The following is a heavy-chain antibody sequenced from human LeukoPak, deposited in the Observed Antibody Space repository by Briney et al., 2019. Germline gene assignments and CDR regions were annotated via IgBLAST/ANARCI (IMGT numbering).Heavy chain of an antibody. CDR3: TRRGDS. V-gene: IGHV4-59*08. CDR1: GGSFSGYY. CDR2: IYSSGST. Sequence: PSETLSLTCAVYGGSFSGYYWSWIRQPPGKGLEWIGRIYSSGSTNYNPSLQSRVTISVDTSKNQFSLNLTSVTAADTAVYYCTRRGDSWGQGTLVTVSS. J-gene: IGHJ5*01.